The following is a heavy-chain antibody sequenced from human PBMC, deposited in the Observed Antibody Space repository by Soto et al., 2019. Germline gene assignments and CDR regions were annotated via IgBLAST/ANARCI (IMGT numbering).Heavy chain of an antibody. J-gene: IGHJ5*02. CDR3: ARGVGSGTYYNQYNWFDP. CDR2: INTYNGNT. V-gene: IGHV1-18*01. D-gene: IGHD3-10*01. CDR1: GYTFTNYG. Sequence: ASVKVSCKASGYTFTNYGISWVRQAPGQGLEWMGWINTYNGNTNHAQKLQGRVTMTTDTSKSTAYMELRSLRSDDTAVYYCARGVGSGTYYNQYNWFDPWGQGTLVTVSS.